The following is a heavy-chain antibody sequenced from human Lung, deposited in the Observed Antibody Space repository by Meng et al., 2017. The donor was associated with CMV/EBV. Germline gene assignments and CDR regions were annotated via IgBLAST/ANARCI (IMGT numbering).Heavy chain of an antibody. V-gene: IGHV3-9*01. Sequence: GGSLRLXCVVSGFTFDDYAMHWVRQAPGKGLEWVSGISWNSGSIGYADSVKGRFTISRDNAKNSLYLQMNSLRAEDTALYYCASLDIVVVMGDNRPADAFDIWGQGTMVTVSS. CDR2: ISWNSGSI. CDR1: GFTFDDYA. J-gene: IGHJ3*02. D-gene: IGHD2-21*01. CDR3: ASLDIVVVMGDNRPADAFDI.